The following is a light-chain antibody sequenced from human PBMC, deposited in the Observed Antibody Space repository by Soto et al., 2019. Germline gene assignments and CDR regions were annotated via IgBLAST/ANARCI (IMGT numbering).Light chain of an antibody. CDR2: DVS. CDR3: SSYTSSSTYVV. J-gene: IGLJ2*01. CDR1: SSDVGGYNY. Sequence: QSVLTQPASVSGSPGQSITISCTGTSSDVGGYNYVSWYQQHPGKAPKLMIYDVSTRPSGVSNRFSGSKSGNTASLTISGLQAEDEDDYYCSSYTSSSTYVVFGGGTKLTVL. V-gene: IGLV2-14*01.